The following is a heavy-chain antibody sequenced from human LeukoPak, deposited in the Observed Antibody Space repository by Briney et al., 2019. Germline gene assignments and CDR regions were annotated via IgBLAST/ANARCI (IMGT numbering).Heavy chain of an antibody. D-gene: IGHD1-1*01. CDR1: GFTFSDEY. V-gene: IGHV4-59*08. CDR2: IYYSGST. CDR3: ARHGISASMDV. J-gene: IGHJ6*02. Sequence: GSLRLSCAASGFTFSDEYMSWIRQPPGKGLEWIGYIYYSGSTNYNPSLKSRVTISVDTAKNQFSLKLSPLTAADTAVYFCARHGISASMDVWGQGTTVTVSS.